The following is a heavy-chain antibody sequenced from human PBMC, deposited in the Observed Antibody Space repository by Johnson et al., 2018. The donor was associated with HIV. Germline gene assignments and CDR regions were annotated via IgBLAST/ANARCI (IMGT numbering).Heavy chain of an antibody. CDR1: GFTFSSYA. Sequence: QVQLVESGGGVVQPGRSLRLSCAASGFTFSSYAMHWVRQAPGKGLEWVAVIPYDGSNKYYADSVKGRFTISRDNSKNTLYLQMNSLRAEDTAVYYCARDLHAFDIWGQGTMVTVSS. CDR2: IPYDGSNK. CDR3: ARDLHAFDI. V-gene: IGHV3-30*14. J-gene: IGHJ3*02.